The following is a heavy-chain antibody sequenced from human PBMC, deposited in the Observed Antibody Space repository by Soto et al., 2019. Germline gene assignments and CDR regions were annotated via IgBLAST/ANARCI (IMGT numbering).Heavy chain of an antibody. CDR3: VRGRRWEPLLY. CDR1: GYTFSNYG. D-gene: IGHD1-26*01. J-gene: IGHJ4*02. V-gene: IGHV1-18*01. CDR2: VSAYNRNT. Sequence: QVQLVQSGPEVKKPGASVKVSCKGSGYTFSNYGVTWVRQAPGQGLERLGWVSAYNRNTDYAQKFEDRATMTIDTSTKTAFLELRGLTPDGTAVYYCVRGRRWEPLLYWGQGTL.